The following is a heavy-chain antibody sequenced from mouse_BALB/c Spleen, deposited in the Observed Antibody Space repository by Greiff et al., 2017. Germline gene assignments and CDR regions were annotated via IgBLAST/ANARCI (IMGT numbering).Heavy chain of an antibody. Sequence: LVESGPELVKPGASVKMSCKASGYTFTSYVMHWVKQKPGQGLEWIGYINPYNDGTKYNEKFKGKATLTSDKSSSTAYMELSSLTSEDSAVYYCARGGRGWYFDVWGAGTTVTVSS. CDR2: INPYNDGT. CDR3: ARGGRGWYFDV. V-gene: IGHV1-14*01. D-gene: IGHD3-3*01. CDR1: GYTFTSYV. J-gene: IGHJ1*01.